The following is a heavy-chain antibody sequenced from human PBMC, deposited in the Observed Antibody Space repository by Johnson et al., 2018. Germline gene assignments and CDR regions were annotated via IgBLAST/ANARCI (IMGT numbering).Heavy chain of an antibody. CDR2: IKSSTDGGTT. CDR1: GFTFTNAW. V-gene: IGHV3-15*07. Sequence: VQLVQSGGGLVEPGGSXRLSCAASGFTFTNAWLNWVRQAPGKGLEWVGRIKSSTDGGTTEYAAPGKGKFTISRDDSKNTLYLQVNSLSIEDTGVYYCAKEVKYYYDSSGFSGDFQHWGQGTLVTVSS. J-gene: IGHJ1*01. CDR3: AKEVKYYYDSSGFSGDFQH. D-gene: IGHD3-22*01.